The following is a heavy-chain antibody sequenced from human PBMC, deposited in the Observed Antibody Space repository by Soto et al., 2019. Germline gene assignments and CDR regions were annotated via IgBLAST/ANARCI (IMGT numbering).Heavy chain of an antibody. D-gene: IGHD2-8*01. CDR2: SIPIFGTA. CDR3: ARDRRTMLEAGATFDY. J-gene: IGHJ4*02. CDR1: GVTLSSYA. Sequence: QVQLVQSGAELKKPGSSVKVSCKVSGVTLSSYAISWVRQAPGQGLEWMGGSIPIFGTANHAHNFQGRVTFTADESTSTVYMELSGLRSEDTATYYCARDRRTMLEAGATFDYWGQGTLVTVSS. V-gene: IGHV1-69*01.